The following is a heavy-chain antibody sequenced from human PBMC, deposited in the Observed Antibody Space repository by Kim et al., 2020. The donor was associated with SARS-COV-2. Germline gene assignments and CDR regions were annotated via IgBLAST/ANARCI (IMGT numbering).Heavy chain of an antibody. CDR1: GFTFSSYA. Sequence: WGSLRLSCAASGFTFSSYAMSWVRQAPGKGLEWVSAINDGGGSPYYADSVKGRFTISRDNSKNTLYLQMNSLRAEDTAVYYCARKLTDFDYWGQGTLVTVSS. D-gene: IGHD2-15*01. V-gene: IGHV3-23*01. CDR3: ARKLTDFDY. CDR2: INDGGGSP. J-gene: IGHJ4*02.